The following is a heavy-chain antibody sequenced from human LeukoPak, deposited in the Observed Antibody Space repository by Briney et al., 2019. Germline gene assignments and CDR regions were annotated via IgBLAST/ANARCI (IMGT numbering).Heavy chain of an antibody. CDR2: ISSSESTI. CDR1: EFTFRDFY. D-gene: IGHD2-15*01. CDR3: ARVRSFRFDT. J-gene: IGHJ5*02. V-gene: IGHV3-11*04. Sequence: GGSLRLSCAASEFTFRDFYMSWVRQAPGKGLEWVSYISSSESTIHYADSVKGRFTISRDNAKNSLYLQMNGLRVEDTAVYYCARVRSFRFDTWGQGTLVTVSS.